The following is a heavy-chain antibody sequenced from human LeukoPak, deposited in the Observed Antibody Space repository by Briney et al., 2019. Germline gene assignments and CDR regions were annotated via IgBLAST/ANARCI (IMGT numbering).Heavy chain of an antibody. J-gene: IGHJ4*02. D-gene: IGHD6-19*01. CDR1: GGTFSSYA. CDR3: AIHSSGWGRVY. CDR2: IIPIFGTA. V-gene: IGHV1-69*05. Sequence: ASVKVSCKASGGTFSSYAISWVRQAPGQGLEWMGGIIPIFGTANYAQKFQGRVMITTDESTSTAYMELSSLRSEDTAVYYCAIHSSGWGRVYWGQGTLVTVSS.